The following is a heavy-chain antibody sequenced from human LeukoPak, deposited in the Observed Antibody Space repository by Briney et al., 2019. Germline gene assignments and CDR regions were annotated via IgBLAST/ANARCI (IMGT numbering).Heavy chain of an antibody. J-gene: IGHJ4*02. D-gene: IGHD6-19*01. Sequence: PGGSLRLSCAASGFTFSSYSMNWVRQAPGKGLEWVSYISSSSSTIYYADSVKGRFTISTDNAKNSLYLQMNSLRAEDTAVYYCAKDRVAVAGTFYFDYWGQGTLVTVSS. CDR2: ISSSSSTI. V-gene: IGHV3-48*01. CDR3: AKDRVAVAGTFYFDY. CDR1: GFTFSSYS.